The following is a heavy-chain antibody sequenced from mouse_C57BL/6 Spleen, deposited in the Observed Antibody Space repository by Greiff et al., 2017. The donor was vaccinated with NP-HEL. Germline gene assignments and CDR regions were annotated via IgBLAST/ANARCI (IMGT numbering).Heavy chain of an antibody. D-gene: IGHD1-1*01. CDR1: GYTFTSYW. J-gene: IGHJ3*01. CDR3: ARSYGSSYGFAY. Sequence: QVQLKQPGAELVRPGTSVKLSCKASGYTFTSYWMHWVKQRPGQGLEWIGVIDPSDSYTNYNQKFKGKATLTVDTSSSTAYMQLSSLTSEDSAVYYCARSYGSSYGFAYWGQGTLVTVSA. V-gene: IGHV1-59*01. CDR2: IDPSDSYT.